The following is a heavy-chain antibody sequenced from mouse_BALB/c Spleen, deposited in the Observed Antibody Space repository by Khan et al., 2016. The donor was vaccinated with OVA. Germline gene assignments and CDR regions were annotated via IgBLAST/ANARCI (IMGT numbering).Heavy chain of an antibody. CDR2: ISSGGSYT. CDR3: ARLAYYYDSEGFAY. Sequence: EVHLVESGGDLVKPEGSLKLSCAASGFTFSTYGMSWVRQTPDKRLEWVATISSGGSYTYYPDSVQGRFTISRDNAKNTLYLHMSSLKSEDTAMFYWARLAYYYDSEGFAYWGQGTLVTVSA. D-gene: IGHD1-1*01. J-gene: IGHJ3*01. CDR1: GFTFSTYG. V-gene: IGHV5-6*01.